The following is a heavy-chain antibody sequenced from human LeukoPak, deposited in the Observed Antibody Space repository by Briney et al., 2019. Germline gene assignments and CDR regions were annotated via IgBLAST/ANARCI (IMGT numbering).Heavy chain of an antibody. CDR3: XSXXXXXXNXXPLYYYMDV. Sequence: CXVSGYSISSGYYWGWIRQPPGKGLEWIGSIFHSGSTYYNPSLKSRVTISVDTSKNQFSLKLSSVTAADTAVYYXXSXXXXXXNXXPLYYYMDVWGKGTTVTVSS. J-gene: IGHJ6*03. CDR1: GYSISSGYY. V-gene: IGHV4-38-2*01. CDR2: IFHSGST.